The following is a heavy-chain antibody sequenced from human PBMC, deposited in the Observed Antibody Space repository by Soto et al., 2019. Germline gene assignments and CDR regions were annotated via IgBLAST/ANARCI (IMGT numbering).Heavy chain of an antibody. V-gene: IGHV4-31*03. CDR2: IYYSGST. CDR1: GGSISSGGYY. Sequence: SETLSLTCTVSGGSISSGGYYWSWIRQHPGKGLEWIGYIYYSGSTYYNPSLKSRVTISVDTSKNQFSLKLSSVTAADTAVYYCAIDPGIALGRANDAFDIWGQGTMVTVSS. CDR3: AIDPGIALGRANDAFDI. J-gene: IGHJ3*02. D-gene: IGHD6-13*01.